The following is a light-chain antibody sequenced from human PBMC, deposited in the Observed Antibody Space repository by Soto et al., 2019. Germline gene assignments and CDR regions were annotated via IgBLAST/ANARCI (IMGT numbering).Light chain of an antibody. CDR3: QQYNSYLTWT. CDR1: QSISNW. V-gene: IGKV1-5*03. Sequence: DIQMTQSPSTLSASVGDRVTITCRASQSISNWLAWYQQIQGKAPKLLIYKASTLESGVPSRFSGSGSGTEFTLTISSLQPDDFATYYCQQYNSYLTWTFGQGTRVEIK. J-gene: IGKJ1*01. CDR2: KAS.